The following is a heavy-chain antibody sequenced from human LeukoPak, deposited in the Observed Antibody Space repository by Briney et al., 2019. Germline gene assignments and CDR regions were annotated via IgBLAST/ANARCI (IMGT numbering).Heavy chain of an antibody. J-gene: IGHJ5*02. CDR2: VSSSSSYT. CDR1: GFTFSDYY. V-gene: IGHV3-11*05. Sequence: PGGSLRLSCAASGFTFSDYYMSWIRQAPGKGLEWVSYVSSSSSYTNYADSVKGRFTISRDNAKNSLYLQMNSLRAEDTAVYYCARDQVAAAGWFDPWGQGTLVTVSS. D-gene: IGHD6-13*01. CDR3: ARDQVAAAGWFDP.